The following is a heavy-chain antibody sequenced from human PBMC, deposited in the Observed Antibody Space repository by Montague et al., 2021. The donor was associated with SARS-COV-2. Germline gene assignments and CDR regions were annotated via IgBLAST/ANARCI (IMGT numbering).Heavy chain of an antibody. J-gene: IGHJ3*02. V-gene: IGHV4-59*01. CDR1: GGSISSYY. CDR2: MYYSGSS. Sequence: SETLSLTCTVSGGSISSYYWSWSRQPPGKGLEWMGYMYYSGSSNYNPSPKSRVTISVDTSKNKFSLKLSSVTAADTAVYYCASGSGWMGNAFDIWGQGTMVTVSS. CDR3: ASGSGWMGNAFDI. D-gene: IGHD6-19*01.